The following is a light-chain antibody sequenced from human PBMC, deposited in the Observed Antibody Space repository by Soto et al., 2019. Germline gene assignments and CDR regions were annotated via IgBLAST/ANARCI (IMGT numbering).Light chain of an antibody. CDR3: QQYNIWPQT. V-gene: IGKV3-20*01. Sequence: PGERATLSCRASQSVSSSYLAWYQQKPGQAPRLLIYGASSRATGIPDRFSGSGSGTDFTLTISSLQSEDFAVYFCQQYNIWPQTFGQGTKVDIK. CDR1: QSVSSSY. J-gene: IGKJ1*01. CDR2: GAS.